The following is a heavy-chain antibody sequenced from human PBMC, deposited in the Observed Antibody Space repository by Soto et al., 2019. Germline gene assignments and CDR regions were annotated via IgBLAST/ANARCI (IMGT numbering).Heavy chain of an antibody. CDR1: GFTFSTYN. Sequence: GGTLRLSCPASGFTFSTYNMNWVRQAPGKGLKWVSYISASSSTIYYADSVKGRFTISRDNAKNSLCLQMNSLRDEDTALYYSARNDTPTTLYSSNSHPIDYCGQGTLVTLSS. D-gene: IGHD6-19*01. CDR2: ISASSSTI. CDR3: ARNDTPTTLYSSNSHPIDY. J-gene: IGHJ4*02. V-gene: IGHV3-48*02.